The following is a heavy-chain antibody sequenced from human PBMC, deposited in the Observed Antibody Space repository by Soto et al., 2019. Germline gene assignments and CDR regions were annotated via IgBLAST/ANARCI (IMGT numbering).Heavy chain of an antibody. CDR3: ARSHYYGSGSSKILNWFAP. V-gene: IGHV4-30-2*01. Sequence: SETLSLTCAVSGGSISSGGYSWSWIRQPPGKGLEWIGYIYHSGSTYYNPSLKSRVTISVDRSKNQFSLKLSSVTAADTAVYYWARSHYYGSGSSKILNWFAPGGQGTLVTVPS. CDR2: IYHSGST. D-gene: IGHD3-10*01. CDR1: GGSISSGGYS. J-gene: IGHJ5*02.